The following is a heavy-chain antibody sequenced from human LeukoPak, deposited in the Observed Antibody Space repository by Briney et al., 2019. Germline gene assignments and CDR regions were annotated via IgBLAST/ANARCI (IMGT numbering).Heavy chain of an antibody. CDR1: GFTFSSFA. CDR2: ITGSGYDT. J-gene: IGHJ4*02. V-gene: IGHV3-23*01. Sequence: GGSLRLSCAASGFTFSSFAMSWVRQAPGKGLEWLSVITGSGYDTNSADSVKGRFTISRDNSKNTLYLQMNSLRAEDTAVYYCAKVPYGSGSVDYWGQGTLVTVSS. CDR3: AKVPYGSGSVDY. D-gene: IGHD3-10*01.